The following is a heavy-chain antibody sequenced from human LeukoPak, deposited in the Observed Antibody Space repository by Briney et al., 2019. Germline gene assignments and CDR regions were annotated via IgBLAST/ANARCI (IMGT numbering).Heavy chain of an antibody. CDR3: AREQLTTVTTDYYYGMDV. Sequence: GGSLRLSCAASGFTFSDYYMSWIRQAPGKGLEWVSYISSSGSTIYYADSVKGRFTISRDNAKNSLYLQMNSLRAEDTAVYYCAREQLTTVTTDYYYGMDVWGQGTTVTVSS. CDR1: GFTFSDYY. J-gene: IGHJ6*02. V-gene: IGHV3-11*04. CDR2: ISSSGSTI. D-gene: IGHD4-17*01.